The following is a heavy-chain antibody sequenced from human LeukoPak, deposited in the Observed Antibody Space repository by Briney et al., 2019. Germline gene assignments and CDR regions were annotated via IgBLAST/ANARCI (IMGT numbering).Heavy chain of an antibody. Sequence: PSETLSLTCTVSGGSISSGGYYWSWIRQHPGKGLEWIGYIYYSGSTYYNPSLKSRVTISVDTSKNQFSLKLSSVTAADTAVYYCARGSPDSSGYFRGYAFDIWGQGTMVTVSS. CDR3: ARGSPDSSGYFRGYAFDI. CDR1: GGSISSGGYY. D-gene: IGHD3-22*01. CDR2: IYYSGST. J-gene: IGHJ3*02. V-gene: IGHV4-31*03.